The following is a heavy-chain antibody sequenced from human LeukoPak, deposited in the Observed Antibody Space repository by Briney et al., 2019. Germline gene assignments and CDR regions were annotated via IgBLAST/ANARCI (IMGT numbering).Heavy chain of an antibody. D-gene: IGHD3-22*01. J-gene: IGHJ4*02. CDR3: AKAAGGYYDSSGYYFFDC. CDR1: GFTIDDYA. V-gene: IGHV3-9*03. Sequence: GGSLRLSCAASGFTIDDYAMHWVRQAPGKGLEWVSGISWNSGSIGYADSVKGRFTISRDNAKNSLYLQMNSLRAEDMALYFCAKAAGGYYDSSGYYFFDCWGQGTLVTVSS. CDR2: ISWNSGSI.